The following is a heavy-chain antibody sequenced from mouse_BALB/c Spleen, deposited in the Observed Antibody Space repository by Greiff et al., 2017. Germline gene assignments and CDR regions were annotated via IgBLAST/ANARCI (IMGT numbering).Heavy chain of an antibody. D-gene: IGHD2-4*01. Sequence: QVTLKESGPGILQPSQTLSLTCSFSGFSLSTSGMGVSWIRQPSGKGLEWLAHIYWDDDKRYNPSLKSRLTISKDTSRNQVFLKITSVDTADTATYYCARRALITTEFAYWGQGTLVTVSA. J-gene: IGHJ3*01. CDR1: GFSLSTSGMG. V-gene: IGHV8-12*01. CDR2: IYWDDDK. CDR3: ARRALITTEFAY.